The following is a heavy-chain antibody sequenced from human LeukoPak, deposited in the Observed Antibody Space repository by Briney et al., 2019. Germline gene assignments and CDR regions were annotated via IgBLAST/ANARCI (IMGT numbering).Heavy chain of an antibody. V-gene: IGHV4-59*01. J-gene: IGHJ5*02. CDR1: GGSISSDY. Sequence: SGTLSLTCTVSGGSISSDYWNWIRQPPGRGLEWIGCIFHSGSTKYNPSLMSRVTISLDTSKNHFSLKVSSVTAADTAAYYCARGDSSASNCFDPWGQGTLVTVSS. CDR2: IFHSGST. CDR3: ARGDSSASNCFDP. D-gene: IGHD6-19*01.